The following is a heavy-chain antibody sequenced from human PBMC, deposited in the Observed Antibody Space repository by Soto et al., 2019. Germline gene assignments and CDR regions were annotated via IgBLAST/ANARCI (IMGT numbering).Heavy chain of an antibody. CDR1: GFTFGDYA. CDR3: VNGDYYYFDY. V-gene: IGHV3-49*04. J-gene: IGHJ4*02. D-gene: IGHD4-17*01. Sequence: LRLSCTASGFTFGDYAMSWVRQAPGKGMEWVGFIRSKAYGGTTEYAASVKGRFTISRDDSKSIAYLQMNSLKTEDTAVYYCVNGDYYYFDYWGQGTLVTVSS. CDR2: IRSKAYGGTT.